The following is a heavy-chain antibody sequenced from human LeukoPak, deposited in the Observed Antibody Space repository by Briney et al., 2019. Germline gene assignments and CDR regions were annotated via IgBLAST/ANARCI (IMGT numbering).Heavy chain of an antibody. CDR1: GSTFTRYW. V-gene: IGHV5-51*01. Sequence: GESLRISCNGSGSTFTRYWIACARQLPGKGLEWMGFFYPGISDSRYSPSFPGQVTFSADNSISTAYLQWSSLKASATAMYYCARPQMGYCSGGTCYLSYWGQGTLVTVSS. CDR3: ARPQMGYCSGGTCYLSY. CDR2: FYPGISDS. D-gene: IGHD2-15*01. J-gene: IGHJ4*02.